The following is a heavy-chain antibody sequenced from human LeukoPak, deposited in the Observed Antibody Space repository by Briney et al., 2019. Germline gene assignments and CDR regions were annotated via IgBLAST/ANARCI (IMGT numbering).Heavy chain of an antibody. CDR1: GGSFSGYY. CDR2: INHSGST. CDR3: ASTRTYYHDSSGYYSG. Sequence: SETLSLTCAVYGGSFSGYYWSWIRQPPGKGLEWIGEINHSGSTNDNPSLKSLVTISVDTSKNQFSQKLSSVTAADTAVYYCASTRTYYHDSSGYYSGWGQGTLVTVSS. J-gene: IGHJ4*02. D-gene: IGHD3-22*01. V-gene: IGHV4-34*01.